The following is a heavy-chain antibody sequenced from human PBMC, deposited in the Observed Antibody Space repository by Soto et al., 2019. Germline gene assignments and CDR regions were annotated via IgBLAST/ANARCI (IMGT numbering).Heavy chain of an antibody. V-gene: IGHV1-2*02. Sequence: AVKVSCEASLYTFAGYDMHWVRQAPGQELEWMGWINPNSGGTNYAQKFQGRVTMTRDTSISTDYMELSRLRSDDTALYYCPRGRSYAALGSTYYYCGLDVWG. D-gene: IGHD1-26*01. CDR2: INPNSGGT. J-gene: IGHJ6*02. CDR3: PRGRSYAALGSTYYYCGLDV. CDR1: LYTFAGYD.